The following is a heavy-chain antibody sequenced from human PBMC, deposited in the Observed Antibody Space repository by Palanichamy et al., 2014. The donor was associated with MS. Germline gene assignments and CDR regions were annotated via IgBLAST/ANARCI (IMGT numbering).Heavy chain of an antibody. V-gene: IGHV3-7*01. CDR3: ARARTSGWYFDF. Sequence: EVQLVESGGGLVQPGGSLRLSCAASGITFTTFWMTWVRQAPGKELEWVANIKQDGSEKYYVGSVKGRFTISRDNAKNSLYLQMNSLRAEDTAVYYCARARTSGWYFDFWGQGTLVTVSS. CDR2: IKQDGSEK. D-gene: IGHD6-19*01. J-gene: IGHJ4*02. CDR1: GITFTTFW.